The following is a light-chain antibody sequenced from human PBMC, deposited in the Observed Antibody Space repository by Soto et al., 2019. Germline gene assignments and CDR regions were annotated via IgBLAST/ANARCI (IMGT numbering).Light chain of an antibody. CDR1: NSNIGINY. V-gene: IGLV1-51*01. J-gene: IGLJ2*01. CDR3: GTWDSSLSAEV. Sequence: QSVLTQPPSVSAAPGQKVTISCSGSNSNIGINYVSWYQHLPGTAPKLLIFDDNKRPSGIPDRFSASKSGTSATLGITGLQTGDEADYCCGTWDSSLSAEVFGGGTKLTVL. CDR2: DDN.